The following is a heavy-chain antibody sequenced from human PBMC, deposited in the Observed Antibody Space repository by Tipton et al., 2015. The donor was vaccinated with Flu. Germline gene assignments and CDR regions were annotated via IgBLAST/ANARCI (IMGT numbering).Heavy chain of an antibody. CDR3: ARSPSYSGSGNYPYYFDF. CDR2: IYSGGNT. J-gene: IGHJ4*02. CDR1: GGFITSGSYY. Sequence: TLSLTCSISGGFITSGSYYWSWIRQPAGKGLEWIGRIYSGGNTDYNPSLKSRVTMSVDTSRNQFSLKVMSVTVADTAVYYCARSPSYSGSGNYPYYFDFWGQGTLVTVSS. D-gene: IGHD3-10*01. V-gene: IGHV4-61*02.